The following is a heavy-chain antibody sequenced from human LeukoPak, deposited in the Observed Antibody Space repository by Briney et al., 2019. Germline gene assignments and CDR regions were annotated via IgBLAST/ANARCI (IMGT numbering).Heavy chain of an antibody. CDR3: ARRLYRRSWFDP. CDR2: INHSGST. Sequence: SETLSLTCAVYGGSFSGYYWSWIRQPPGKGLEWIGEINHSGSTNYNPSLKSRVTISVDTSKNQFSLKLSSVTAADTAMYYCARRLYRRSWFDPWGQGTLVTVSS. V-gene: IGHV4-34*01. CDR1: GGSFSGYY. D-gene: IGHD3-16*01. J-gene: IGHJ5*02.